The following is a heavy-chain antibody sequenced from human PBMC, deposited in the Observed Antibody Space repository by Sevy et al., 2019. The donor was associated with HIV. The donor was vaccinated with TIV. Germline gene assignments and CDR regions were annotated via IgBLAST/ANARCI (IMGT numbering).Heavy chain of an antibody. CDR2: ISFDGSYK. D-gene: IGHD6-13*01. V-gene: IGHV3-30*03. CDR3: ARDSGYSINWYPAY. Sequence: GGSLRLSCAASGFTFRSHGMHWVRQAPGKGLEWVAVISFDGSYKSYGDSVRGRLTISRDDFKSTLYLQMDSLTPEDTAVYYCARDSGYSINWYPAYWGQGTLVTVSS. CDR1: GFTFRSHG. J-gene: IGHJ4*02.